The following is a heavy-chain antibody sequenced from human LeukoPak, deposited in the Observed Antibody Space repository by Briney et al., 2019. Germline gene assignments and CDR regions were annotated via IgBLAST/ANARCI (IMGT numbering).Heavy chain of an antibody. CDR2: ISYDGSNK. Sequence: GGSLRLSCAASGFTFSTYGMHWVRQAPGKGLEWVAVISYDGSNKYYADSVKGRFTISRDNSKNTLYLQMNSLRAEDTAVYYCAKAGPADLLWFGEVMGDDAFDIWGQGTMVTVSS. V-gene: IGHV3-30*18. J-gene: IGHJ3*02. D-gene: IGHD3-10*01. CDR1: GFTFSTYG. CDR3: AKAGPADLLWFGEVMGDDAFDI.